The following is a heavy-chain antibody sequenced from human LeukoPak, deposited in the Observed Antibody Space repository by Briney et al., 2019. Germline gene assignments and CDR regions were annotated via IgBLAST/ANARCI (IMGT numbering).Heavy chain of an antibody. CDR1: GGTFSSYA. CDR3: ARVLDSSGYYYGWWFDH. Sequence: ASVKVSCKASGGTFSSYAISWVRQAPGQGLEWMGGIIPIFGTANYAQKFQGRVTITADESTSTAYMELSSLRSEDTAVYYCARVLDSSGYYYGWWFDHWGQGTLVTVSS. J-gene: IGHJ5*02. D-gene: IGHD3-22*01. V-gene: IGHV1-69*13. CDR2: IIPIFGTA.